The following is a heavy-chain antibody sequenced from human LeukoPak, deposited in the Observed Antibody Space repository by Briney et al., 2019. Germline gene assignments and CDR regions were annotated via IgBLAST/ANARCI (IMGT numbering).Heavy chain of an antibody. Sequence: GGSLRLSCAASGFTLDDYGMSWVRQAPGKGLEDFSGMNLNVGRGGYADSVKGRFTISRDNAKNSLYLQMNSLRAEDTALYYCARGSNGDYGYWGQGTLVTVSS. CDR2: MNLNVGRG. CDR1: GFTLDDYG. CDR3: ARGSNGDYGY. D-gene: IGHD4-17*01. V-gene: IGHV3-20*04. J-gene: IGHJ4*02.